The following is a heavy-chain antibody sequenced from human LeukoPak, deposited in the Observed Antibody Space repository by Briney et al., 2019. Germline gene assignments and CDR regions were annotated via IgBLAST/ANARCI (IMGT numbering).Heavy chain of an antibody. CDR2: IIPIFGTA. CDR1: GGTFSSYA. Sequence: SVKVSCKASGGTFSSYAISWVRQAPGQGLERMGGIIPIFGTANYAQKFQGRVTITADKSTSTAYMELSSLRSEDTAVYYCARGKGSWPALPWFDPWGQGTLVTVSS. D-gene: IGHD6-13*01. J-gene: IGHJ5*02. CDR3: ARGKGSWPALPWFDP. V-gene: IGHV1-69*06.